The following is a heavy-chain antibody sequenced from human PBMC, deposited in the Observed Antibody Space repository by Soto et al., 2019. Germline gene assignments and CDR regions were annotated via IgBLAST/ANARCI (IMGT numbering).Heavy chain of an antibody. CDR1: GFTFSSYA. CDR3: AREKMTTLPQEHYGMDV. D-gene: IGHD3-16*01. V-gene: IGHV3-30-3*01. J-gene: IGHJ6*02. Sequence: GGSLRLSCAASGFTFSSYAMHWVRQAPGKRLEWVAVISYDGSNKYYADSVKGRFTISRDNSKNTLYLQMNSLRAEDTAVYYCAREKMTTLPQEHYGMDVWGQGTTVTVSS. CDR2: ISYDGSNK.